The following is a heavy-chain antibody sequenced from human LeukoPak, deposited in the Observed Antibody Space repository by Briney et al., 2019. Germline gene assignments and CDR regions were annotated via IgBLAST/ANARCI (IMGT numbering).Heavy chain of an antibody. CDR2: INHSGST. V-gene: IGHV4-34*01. CDR3: ARGRRIAVAGRPRRRWFDP. J-gene: IGHJ5*02. D-gene: IGHD6-19*01. Sequence: PSETLSLTCAVYGGSFSGYYWSWIRQPPGKGLEWIGEINHSGSTNYNPSLKSRVTISVDTSKNQFSLKLSSVTAADTAVYYCARGRRIAVAGRPRRRWFDPWGQGTVVTVSS. CDR1: GGSFSGYY.